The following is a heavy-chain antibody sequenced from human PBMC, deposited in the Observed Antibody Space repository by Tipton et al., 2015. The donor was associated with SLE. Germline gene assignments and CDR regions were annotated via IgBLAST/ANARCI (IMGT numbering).Heavy chain of an antibody. Sequence: SLRLSCAASGFTFSSYAMSWVRQAPGKGLEWVSVIYSGGSTYYADSVKGRFTISRDNSKNTLYLQMNSLRAEDTAVYYCATLIVGAWEYFDYWGQGTLVTVSS. J-gene: IGHJ4*02. V-gene: IGHV3-66*02. CDR2: IYSGGST. CDR1: GFTFSSYA. CDR3: ATLIVGAWEYFDY. D-gene: IGHD1-26*01.